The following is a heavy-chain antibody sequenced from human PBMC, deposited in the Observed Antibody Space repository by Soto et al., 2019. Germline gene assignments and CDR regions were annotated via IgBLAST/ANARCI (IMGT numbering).Heavy chain of an antibody. CDR2: FDPEDGET. D-gene: IGHD3-22*01. J-gene: IGHJ4*02. CDR3: ATALIVVAGAPYIDY. V-gene: IGHV1-24*01. Sequence: ASVKVSCKVSGYTLTELSMHWVRQAPGKGLEWMGGFDPEDGETIYAQKFQGRVTMTEDTSTDTAYMELSSLRSEDTAVYYCATALIVVAGAPYIDYWGQATLFTVSS. CDR1: GYTLTELS.